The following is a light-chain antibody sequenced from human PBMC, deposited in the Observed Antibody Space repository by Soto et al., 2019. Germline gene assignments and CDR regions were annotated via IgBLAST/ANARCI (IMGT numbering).Light chain of an antibody. CDR2: VAS. Sequence: EIVMTQSPATLSVSPGERATLSCRASQSVSSNLAWYQQKPGQTPKLLIYVASTRATGIPARFSGSGSGTDFTLPIGSLQSEDFAVYYCQKYNVWPLPFGGGTKVKSK. J-gene: IGKJ4*01. CDR1: QSVSSN. CDR3: QKYNVWPLP. V-gene: IGKV3-15*01.